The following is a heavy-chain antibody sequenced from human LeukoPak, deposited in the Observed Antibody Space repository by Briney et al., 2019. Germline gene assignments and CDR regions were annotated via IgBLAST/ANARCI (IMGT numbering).Heavy chain of an antibody. CDR1: GFTFSSYS. D-gene: IGHD3-22*01. CDR2: ISSSSSTI. Sequence: AGGSLRLSCAVSGFTFSSYSMNWVRQAPGKGLEWVSYISSSSSTIYYADSVKGRFTISRDNAKNSLYLQMNSLRAEDTAVYYCGVDQNLIAPFGYWGQGTLVTVSS. J-gene: IGHJ4*02. CDR3: GVDQNLIAPFGY. V-gene: IGHV3-48*04.